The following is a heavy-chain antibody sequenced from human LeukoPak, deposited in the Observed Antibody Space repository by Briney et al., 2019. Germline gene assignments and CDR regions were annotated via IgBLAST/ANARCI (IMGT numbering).Heavy chain of an antibody. D-gene: IGHD3-3*01. CDR1: GYIFTSYD. CDR3: ARAGVLEWLLYGYNYYYMDV. CDR2: MNPNRGNT. V-gene: IGHV1-8*01. Sequence: SVKVSCDVSGYIFTSYDINWVRQATGQAREWMGGMNPNRGNTVYAQKLQGRVTMTRNTSISTAYMELSSLRSEDTAVYYCARAGVLEWLLYGYNYYYMDVWGKGTTVTVSS. J-gene: IGHJ6*03.